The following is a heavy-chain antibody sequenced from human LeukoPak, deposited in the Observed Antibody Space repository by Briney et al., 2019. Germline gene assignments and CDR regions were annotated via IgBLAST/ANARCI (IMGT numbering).Heavy chain of an antibody. CDR1: GFTFSDYY. CDR3: HVPSSGYQQGVDY. V-gene: IGHV3-11*01. D-gene: IGHD3-22*01. CDR2: ISSSGSTI. Sequence: GGSLRLSCAASGFTFSDYYMSWIRQAPGKELEWVSYISSSGSTIYYADSVKGRFTIPRDNAKNSLYLQMNSLRAEDTAVYYCHVPSSGYQQGVDYWGQGTLVTVSS. J-gene: IGHJ4*02.